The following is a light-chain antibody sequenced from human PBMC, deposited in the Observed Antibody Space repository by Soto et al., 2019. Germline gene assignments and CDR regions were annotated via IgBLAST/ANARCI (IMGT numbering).Light chain of an antibody. CDR3: SSYTSNSTRV. CDR2: EVS. Sequence: QSALTQPASVSGSPGQSITIYCTGTNSDVGGYNYVSWYQQHPGQAPKLMIYEVSNRPSGVSNRFSGSKSGKTASLTISGLQAEDEADYYCSSYTSNSTRVFGGGTKLTVL. J-gene: IGLJ3*02. CDR1: NSDVGGYNY. V-gene: IGLV2-14*01.